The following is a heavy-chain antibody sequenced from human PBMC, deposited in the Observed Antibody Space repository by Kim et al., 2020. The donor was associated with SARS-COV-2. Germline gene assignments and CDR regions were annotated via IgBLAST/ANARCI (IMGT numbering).Heavy chain of an antibody. J-gene: IGHJ6*02. CDR1: GFTFSSYA. V-gene: IGHV3-30*04. CDR2: ISYDGSNK. Sequence: GGSLRLSCAASGFTFSSYAMHWVRQAPVKGLEWVAVISYDGSNKYYADSVKGRFTISRDNSKNTLYLQMNSLRAEDTAVYYCARGRSGSYYYGMDVWGQGTTVTVSS. CDR3: ARGRSGSYYYGMDV. D-gene: IGHD1-26*01.